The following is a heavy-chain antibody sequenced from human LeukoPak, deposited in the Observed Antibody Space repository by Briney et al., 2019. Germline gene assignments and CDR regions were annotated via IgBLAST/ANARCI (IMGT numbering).Heavy chain of an antibody. J-gene: IGHJ6*02. V-gene: IGHV1-18*01. D-gene: IGHD3-16*01. CDR2: ISADNGNT. Sequence: ASVKVSCKASGYTFINYGIIWVRRAPGQGLEWMGWISADNGNTNYAQNLQDRVTMTTDTSTSTAYMELRSLRSDDTALYYCARVIPQGPYYYHGMDVWGQGTTVTVSS. CDR1: GYTFINYG. CDR3: ARVIPQGPYYYHGMDV.